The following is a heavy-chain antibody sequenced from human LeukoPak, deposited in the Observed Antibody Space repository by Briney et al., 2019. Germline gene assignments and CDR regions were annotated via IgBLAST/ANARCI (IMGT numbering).Heavy chain of an antibody. CDR3: ARGNYYDSSGYFDY. D-gene: IGHD3-22*01. Sequence: GRSLRLSCAASGFTFSSYGMHWVRRAPGKGLEWVAVIWYDGSNKYYADSVKGRFTISRDNSKNTLYLQMNSLRAEDTAVYYCARGNYYDSSGYFDYWGQGTLVTVSS. J-gene: IGHJ4*02. V-gene: IGHV3-33*01. CDR1: GFTFSSYG. CDR2: IWYDGSNK.